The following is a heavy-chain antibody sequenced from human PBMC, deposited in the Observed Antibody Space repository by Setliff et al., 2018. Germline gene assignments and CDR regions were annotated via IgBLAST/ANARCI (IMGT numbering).Heavy chain of an antibody. CDR3: ARLSAPIDY. J-gene: IGHJ4*02. Sequence: GESLKISCTGSGYSFTSYWLGWVRQMPGKGLAWLGIIYPGDSDTRYSPSFQGQVTISADKSTSTAYLQWSSLKASYTARYYCARLSAPIDYWGQGTLVTVSS. CDR2: IYPGDSDT. CDR1: GYSFTSYW. D-gene: IGHD3-10*01. V-gene: IGHV5-51*01.